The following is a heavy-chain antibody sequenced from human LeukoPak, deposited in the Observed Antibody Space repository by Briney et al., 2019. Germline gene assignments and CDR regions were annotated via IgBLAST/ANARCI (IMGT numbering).Heavy chain of an antibody. J-gene: IGHJ4*02. Sequence: GGSLRLSCAASGVTFSSYAMHWVRQAPGKGLEWVAVISYDGSNKYYADSVKGRFTISRDNSKNTLYLQMNSLRAEDTAVYYCARDEVAAAGDYWGQGTLVTVSS. V-gene: IGHV3-30-3*01. CDR3: ARDEVAAAGDY. CDR2: ISYDGSNK. CDR1: GVTFSSYA. D-gene: IGHD6-13*01.